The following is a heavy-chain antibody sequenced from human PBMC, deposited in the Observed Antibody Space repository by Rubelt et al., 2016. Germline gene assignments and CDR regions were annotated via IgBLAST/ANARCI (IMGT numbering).Heavy chain of an antibody. Sequence: ESGPGLVKPSETLSLTCTVSGGSISSYYWSWIRQPAGKGLEWIGRIYTSGSTNYNPSLKSRVTMSVDTSKNQFPLKLSSLTAADTAVYYCARGDPDRGSRTVTLDYWGQGTLVTVSS. CDR3: ARGDPDRGSRTVTLDY. CDR2: IYTSGST. V-gene: IGHV4-4*07. J-gene: IGHJ4*02. CDR1: GGSISSYY. D-gene: IGHD4-17*01.